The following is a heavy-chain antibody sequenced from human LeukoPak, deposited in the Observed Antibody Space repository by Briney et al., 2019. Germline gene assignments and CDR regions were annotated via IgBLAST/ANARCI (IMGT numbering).Heavy chain of an antibody. J-gene: IGHJ3*02. V-gene: IGHV3-33*01. CDR2: LWYDGSQR. CDR1: GFMLSTYG. D-gene: IGHD1-1*01. CDR3: ARDQSRYNWNDGGAFDI. Sequence: GGSVRFSCVASGFMLSTYGLQWVRQYPGRGLEWVAVLWYDGSQRYYADSVKGRFTISRDNAKNSLYLQKNSLRAEDTAVYYCARDQSRYNWNDGGAFDIWGQGTMVTVSS.